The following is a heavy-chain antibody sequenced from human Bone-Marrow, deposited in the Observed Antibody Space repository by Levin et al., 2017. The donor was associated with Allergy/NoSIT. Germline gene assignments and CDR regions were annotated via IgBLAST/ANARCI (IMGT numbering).Heavy chain of an antibody. CDR2: VYNSGSS. V-gene: IGHV4-59*01. CDR1: GGSISSYY. Sequence: SETLSLTCTVSGGSISSYYWSWIRQPPGRGLEWIGYVYNSGSSNYNPALKSRGTISMDTAKNQFSLRLKSVTAADTAVYYCAATRVGTDAFHIWGQGTMVTVSS. D-gene: IGHD1-26*01. CDR3: AATRVGTDAFHI. J-gene: IGHJ3*02.